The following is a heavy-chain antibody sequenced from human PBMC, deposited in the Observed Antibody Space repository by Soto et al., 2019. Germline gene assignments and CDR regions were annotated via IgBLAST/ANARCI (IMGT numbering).Heavy chain of an antibody. D-gene: IGHD6-13*01. CDR3: ATDPGGLWSSWGNWFDL. CDR1: GFTFSSDG. CDR2: ISYDGSNK. J-gene: IGHJ5*02. Sequence: QVQLVESGGGVVQPGRSLRLSCAASGFTFSSDGMHWVRQAPGKGLEWVAVISYDGSNKYYADSVKGRFTISRDNSKNTLYLQMNSLRTEDTAVYYCATDPGGLWSSWGNWFDLWGQGSLVTVCS. V-gene: IGHV3-30*03.